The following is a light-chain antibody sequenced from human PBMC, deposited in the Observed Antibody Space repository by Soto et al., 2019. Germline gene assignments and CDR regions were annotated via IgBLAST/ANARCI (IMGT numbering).Light chain of an antibody. Sequence: QSALTQPASVSGSPGQSITISCNGTRSDVGNFNLVSWYQLHPGKAPKLVLYDVNKRPSGISDRFSGSKSGNAASLTISGLQPQDEADYQCSSSAGLNVYVFGTVTKLTVL. V-gene: IGLV2-23*02. CDR1: RSDVGNFNL. CDR2: DVN. J-gene: IGLJ1*01. CDR3: SSSAGLNVYV.